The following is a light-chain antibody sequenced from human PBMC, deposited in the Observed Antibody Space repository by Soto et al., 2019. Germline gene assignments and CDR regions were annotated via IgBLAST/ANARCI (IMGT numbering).Light chain of an antibody. CDR1: QSISNN. J-gene: IGKJ4*01. CDR2: SAF. Sequence: EIVLTQSPATLSLSPGERATLSCRASQSISNNLAWYQQKPGQAPRLVIYSAFTRATGIPARFSGSGSGTEFTLTISSLQSEDFAVYHCQQYNNWLSFGGGTKVDIK. CDR3: QQYNNWLS. V-gene: IGKV3-15*01.